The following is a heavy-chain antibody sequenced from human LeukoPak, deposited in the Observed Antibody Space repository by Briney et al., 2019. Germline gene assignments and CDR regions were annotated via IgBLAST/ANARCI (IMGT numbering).Heavy chain of an antibody. CDR2: IKAKTHGGTT. CDR3: AKSGYNRFDY. CDR1: GFTFTNAG. V-gene: IGHV3-15*01. D-gene: IGHD5-24*01. J-gene: IGHJ4*02. Sequence: PGGSLRLSCIASGFTFTNAGMNWVRQAPRKGLEWVGRIKAKTHGGTTDYAAPVNGRFAISRDDSTNTMYLQMNSLRADDTAVYYCAKSGYNRFDYWGQGTLVTVSS.